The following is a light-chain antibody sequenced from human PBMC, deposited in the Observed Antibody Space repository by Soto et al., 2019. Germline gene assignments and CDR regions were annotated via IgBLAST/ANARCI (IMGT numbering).Light chain of an antibody. CDR2: DAS. CDR1: QSVSSSY. CDR3: QQRSNWPAWT. J-gene: IGKJ1*01. Sequence: EIVLTQSPGTLSLSPGERATLSCRASQSVSSSYLAWYQQKPGQAPRLLIYDASNRATGIPARFSGSGSGTDFTLTISSLEPEDFAVYYCQQRSNWPAWTFGQGTKVDI. V-gene: IGKV3D-20*02.